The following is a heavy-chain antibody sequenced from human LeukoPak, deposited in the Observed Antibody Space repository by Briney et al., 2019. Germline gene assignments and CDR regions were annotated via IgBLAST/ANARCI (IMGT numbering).Heavy chain of an antibody. CDR1: GFTFDDYG. D-gene: IGHD5-18*01. J-gene: IGHJ2*01. Sequence: PGGSLRLPCAASGFTFDDYGMSWVRQAPEKGLEWVSGINWNGGSTGYADSVKGRFTISRDNAKNSLYLQMNSLRAEDTALYYCARAGSGYSYGYGNWYFDLWGRGTLVTVSS. CDR3: ARAGSGYSYGYGNWYFDL. CDR2: INWNGGST. V-gene: IGHV3-20*04.